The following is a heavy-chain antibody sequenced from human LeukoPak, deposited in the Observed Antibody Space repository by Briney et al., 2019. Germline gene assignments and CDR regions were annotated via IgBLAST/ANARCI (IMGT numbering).Heavy chain of an antibody. J-gene: IGHJ6*02. Sequence: ASVKVSCKASGYTFTSYGISWVRQAPGQGLEWMGWISAYNGNTNYAQKLQGRVTMTTDTSTSTAYMELRSLRSEDTAVYYCARTQGNNYYYGMDVWGQGTTVTVSS. V-gene: IGHV1-18*01. CDR2: ISAYNGNT. CDR1: GYTFTSYG. CDR3: ARTQGNNYYYGMDV. D-gene: IGHD2/OR15-2a*01.